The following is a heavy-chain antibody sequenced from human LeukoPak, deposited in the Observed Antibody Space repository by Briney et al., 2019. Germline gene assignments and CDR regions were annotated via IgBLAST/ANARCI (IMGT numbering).Heavy chain of an antibody. Sequence: GGSLRLSCAASGFTFSSYSVNWVRQAPGKGLEWVSSISSSSSYIYYADSVKGRFTISRDNAKNSLYLQMNSLRAEDTAVYYCARSPSVGYSKNAFDIWGQGTLVTVSS. D-gene: IGHD4-11*01. CDR1: GFTFSSYS. V-gene: IGHV3-21*01. CDR2: ISSSSSYI. J-gene: IGHJ3*02. CDR3: ARSPSVGYSKNAFDI.